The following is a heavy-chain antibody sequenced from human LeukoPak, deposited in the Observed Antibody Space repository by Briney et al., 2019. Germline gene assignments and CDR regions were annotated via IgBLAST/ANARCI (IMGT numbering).Heavy chain of an antibody. CDR1: GGTFSSYA. D-gene: IGHD2-2*02. Sequence: SVKVSCKASGGTFSSYAISWVRQAPGQGLEWMGGIIPIFGTANYAQKFQGRVTITADESTSTAYMELSSLRSEDTAVYHCARGRGYCSSTSCYRGDYYYYMDVWGKGTTVTVSS. J-gene: IGHJ6*03. CDR2: IIPIFGTA. CDR3: ARGRGYCSSTSCYRGDYYYYMDV. V-gene: IGHV1-69*01.